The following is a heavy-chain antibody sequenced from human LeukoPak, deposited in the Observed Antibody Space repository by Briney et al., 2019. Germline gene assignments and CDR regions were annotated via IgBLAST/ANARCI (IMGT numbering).Heavy chain of an antibody. CDR3: AREKDDHGDPGPLDA. CDR2: IYNDGSTT. CDR1: GFMFSKSW. D-gene: IGHD4-17*01. Sequence: GGSLRLSCAASGFMFSKSWMHWVRQVPGKGLVWAARIYNDGSTTNYADSVKGRLTISRDNAANTLFLQMSSLRAEDTAVYYCAREKDDHGDPGPLDAWGQGDLVTVSS. J-gene: IGHJ5*02. V-gene: IGHV3-74*01.